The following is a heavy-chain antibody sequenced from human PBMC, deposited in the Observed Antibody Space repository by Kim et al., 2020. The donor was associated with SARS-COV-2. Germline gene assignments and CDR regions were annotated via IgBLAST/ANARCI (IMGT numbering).Heavy chain of an antibody. J-gene: IGHJ4*02. D-gene: IGHD1-1*01. CDR3: ARQGGTTGTPDY. Sequence: YSPSFQGQVTISADKSISTAYLQWSSLKASDTAMYYCARQGGTTGTPDYWGQGTLVTVSS. V-gene: IGHV5-51*01.